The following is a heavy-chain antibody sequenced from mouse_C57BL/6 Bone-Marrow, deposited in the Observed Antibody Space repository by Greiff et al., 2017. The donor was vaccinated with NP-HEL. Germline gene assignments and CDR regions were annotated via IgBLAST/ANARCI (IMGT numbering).Heavy chain of an antibody. D-gene: IGHD2-1*01. CDR2: IDPENGDT. Sequence: EVQLQQSGAELVRPGASVKLSCTASGFNIKDDYMHWVKQRPEQGLEWIGWIDPENGDTEYASKFQGKATITADTSSNTAYLQLSSLTSEDTAVYYCTTGYYGNPPWGQGTLVTVSA. CDR3: TTGYYGNPP. CDR1: GFNIKDDY. J-gene: IGHJ3*02. V-gene: IGHV14-4*01.